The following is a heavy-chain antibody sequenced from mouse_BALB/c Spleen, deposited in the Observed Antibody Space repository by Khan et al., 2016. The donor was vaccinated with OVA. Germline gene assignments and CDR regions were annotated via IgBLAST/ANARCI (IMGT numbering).Heavy chain of an antibody. V-gene: IGHV2-2*01. CDR2: IRSGGST. CDR3: ARNSYMYDFTY. J-gene: IGHJ3*01. D-gene: IGHD2-14*01. Sequence: VQLQESGPGLVQPSQSLSITCTVSGFSLNTYGIHWIRQSQGKGLEWLGVIRSGGSTDYHGAFISRLSITKDNSKSQVFFKMNSLQADDTAIYYCARNSYMYDFTYWGQGTLVTVSA. CDR1: GFSLNTYG.